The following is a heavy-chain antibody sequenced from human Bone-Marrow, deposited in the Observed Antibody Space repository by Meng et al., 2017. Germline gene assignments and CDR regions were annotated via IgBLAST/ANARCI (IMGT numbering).Heavy chain of an antibody. J-gene: IGHJ6*02. CDR1: GFTFSSYG. V-gene: IGHV3-33*01. CDR2: IWYDGSNK. D-gene: IGHD3-22*01. Sequence: GESLKISCAASGFTFSSYGMHWVRQAPGKGLEWVAVIWYDGSNKYYADSVKGRFTISRDNSKNTLYLQMNSLRAEDTAVYYCARVGYYDSSGYYYYGMDVWGQGTTVTVSS. CDR3: ARVGYYDSSGYYYYGMDV.